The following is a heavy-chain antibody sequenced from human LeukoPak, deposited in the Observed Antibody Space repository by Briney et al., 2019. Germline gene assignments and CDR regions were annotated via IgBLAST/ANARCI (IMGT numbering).Heavy chain of an antibody. CDR1: GGSISSGSYY. Sequence: PSETLSLTCTVSGGSISSGSYYWSWIRQPAGKGLEWVGRIHSSGSTNYNSSLKSRVTMSVDTSKNQFSLNLSSVTAADTAVYYCARINFGVVRGDFDYWGQGTLVTVSS. CDR3: ARINFGVVRGDFDY. D-gene: IGHD3-3*01. CDR2: IHSSGST. V-gene: IGHV4-61*02. J-gene: IGHJ4*02.